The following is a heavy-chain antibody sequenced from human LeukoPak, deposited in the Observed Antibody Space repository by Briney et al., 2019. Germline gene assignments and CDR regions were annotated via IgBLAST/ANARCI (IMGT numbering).Heavy chain of an antibody. CDR2: IHYTGAT. CDR1: GGSITGYY. J-gene: IGHJ4*02. CDR3: ARGNILTGYCFDF. Sequence: YPSETLSLTCAVNGGSITGYYWSWIRQTPGRGLEWVGEIHYTGATSYNPSLKSRATISTDTSKNQFSLRLSSVTAADTAVYYCARGNILTGYCFDFWGQGALVTVSS. V-gene: IGHV4-34*01. D-gene: IGHD3-9*01.